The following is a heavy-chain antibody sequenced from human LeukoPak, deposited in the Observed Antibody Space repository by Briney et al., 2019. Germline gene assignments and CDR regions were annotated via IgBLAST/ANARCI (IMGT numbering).Heavy chain of an antibody. CDR1: GSSISSGTYY. CDR3: ARALYSYYDILTGYYKANWFDP. V-gene: IGHV4-61*01. Sequence: SQTLSLTCTVSGSSISSGTYYWNWIRQPPGKGLEWIGYIYYSGSTNYNPSLKSRVTISVDTSKNQFSLKLSSVTAADTAVYYCARALYSYYDILTGYYKANWFDPWGQGTLVTVSS. J-gene: IGHJ5*02. D-gene: IGHD3-9*01. CDR2: IYYSGST.